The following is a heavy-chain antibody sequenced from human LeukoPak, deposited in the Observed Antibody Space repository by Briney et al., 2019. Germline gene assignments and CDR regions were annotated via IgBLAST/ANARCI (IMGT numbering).Heavy chain of an antibody. Sequence: SETLSLTCTVSGGSINGYYWSWIRQPAGKELEWIGRIYTSGTTNYNPSLKSRVTMSVDTSKNQFSPKLSSVTAADTAVYYCARGRNCGGDCYYFAYWGQGTLVTVSS. V-gene: IGHV4-4*07. J-gene: IGHJ4*02. D-gene: IGHD2-21*02. CDR2: IYTSGTT. CDR1: GGSINGYY. CDR3: ARGRNCGGDCYYFAY.